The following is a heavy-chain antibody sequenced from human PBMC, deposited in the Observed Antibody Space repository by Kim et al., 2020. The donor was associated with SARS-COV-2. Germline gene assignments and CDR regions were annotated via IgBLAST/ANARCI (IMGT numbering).Heavy chain of an antibody. CDR1: GFTFSNYA. J-gene: IGHJ3*02. CDR2: ISGSGSST. CDR3: AKDALYSTPTSSAFDI. V-gene: IGHV3-23*01. Sequence: GGSLRLSCAASGFTFSNYAMNWVRQAPGKGLEWVTGISGSGSSTYYADSVKGRFTVSRVNFKSTLYLQMNSLRADDTATYFCAKDALYSTPTSSAFDIWGQGTRVTVSS. D-gene: IGHD6-13*01.